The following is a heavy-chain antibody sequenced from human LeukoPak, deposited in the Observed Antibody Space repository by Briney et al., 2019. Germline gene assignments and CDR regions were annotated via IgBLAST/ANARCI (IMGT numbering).Heavy chain of an antibody. V-gene: IGHV3-66*01. J-gene: IGHJ4*02. Sequence: GGSLRLSCAASGFTVSSNYMSWVRQAPGKGLEWVSVIYSGGSTYYADSVKGRFTISRDNSKNTLYLQMNSLRAEDTAVYYCARNAKNKIVATIGEFDYWGQGTLVTVSS. CDR3: ARNAKNKIVATIGEFDY. D-gene: IGHD5-12*01. CDR2: IYSGGST. CDR1: GFTVSSNY.